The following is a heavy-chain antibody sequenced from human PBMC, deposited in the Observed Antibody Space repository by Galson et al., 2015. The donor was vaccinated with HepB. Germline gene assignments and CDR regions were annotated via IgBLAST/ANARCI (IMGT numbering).Heavy chain of an antibody. CDR1: GFTFGDYA. V-gene: IGHV3-49*04. CDR2: IRSKAYGGTT. CDR3: TREEYNWNEVRSDY. J-gene: IGHJ4*02. D-gene: IGHD1-20*01. Sequence: SLRLSCAASGFTFGDYAMSWVRQAPGKGLEWVGFIRSKAYGGTTEYAASVKGRFTISRDDSKSIAYLQMNSLKTEDTAVYYCTREEYNWNEVRSDYWGQGTLVTVSS.